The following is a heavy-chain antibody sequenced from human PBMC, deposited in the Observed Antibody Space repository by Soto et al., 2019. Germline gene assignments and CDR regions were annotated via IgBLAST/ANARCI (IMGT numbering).Heavy chain of an antibody. CDR3: ARGGVTILAPLP. D-gene: IGHD3-3*01. CDR2: INPNSGAT. Sequence: ASVKVSCKASGYTFTGYFIHWVRQAPGQGLEWMGYINPNSGATKYAPRFQGRVTMTSDTSIRTAYMDLSNLRSDDTAVYYCARGGVTILAPLPWGPGTLVTVSS. V-gene: IGHV1-2*02. J-gene: IGHJ5*02. CDR1: GYTFTGYF.